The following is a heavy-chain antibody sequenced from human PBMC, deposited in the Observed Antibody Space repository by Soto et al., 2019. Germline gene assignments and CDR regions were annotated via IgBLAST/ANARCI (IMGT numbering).Heavy chain of an antibody. CDR1: GYTFTSYG. Sequence: QVQLVQSGAEVKKPGASVKVSCKASGYTFTSYGISWVRQAPGQGLEWMGWISAYNGNTNYAQKLQGRVTMTTDTSTSTDYMELRSLRSDDTAVDYCARVGVGLWWLFDYGMDVWGQGTTVTVSS. CDR3: ARVGVGLWWLFDYGMDV. CDR2: ISAYNGNT. J-gene: IGHJ6*02. V-gene: IGHV1-18*01. D-gene: IGHD2-21*01.